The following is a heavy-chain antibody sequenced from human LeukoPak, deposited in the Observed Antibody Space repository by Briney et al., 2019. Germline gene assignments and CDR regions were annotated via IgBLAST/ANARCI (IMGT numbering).Heavy chain of an antibody. CDR1: GFTFSSYA. Sequence: GGSLRLSCAASGFTFSSYAMSWVRQAPGKGLEWVANIKQDGSEKYYVDSVKGRFTISRDNAKNSLYLQMNSLRAEDTAVYYCARVEYSSSPVDYWGQGTLVTVSS. CDR2: IKQDGSEK. D-gene: IGHD6-6*01. J-gene: IGHJ4*02. CDR3: ARVEYSSSPVDY. V-gene: IGHV3-7*01.